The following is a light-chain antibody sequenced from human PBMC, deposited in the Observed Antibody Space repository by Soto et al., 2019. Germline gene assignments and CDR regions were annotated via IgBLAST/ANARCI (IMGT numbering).Light chain of an antibody. V-gene: IGLV2-14*01. CDR1: SSDVGGYNY. CDR2: DVS. Sequence: ALTQPASVSGSPGQSITISCTGTSSDVGGYNYVSWYQQHPGKAPKLMIYDVSNRPSGVSNRFSGSKSGNTASLTISGLQAEDEADYYCSSYTSSSTNYVFGTGTKVTVL. J-gene: IGLJ1*01. CDR3: SSYTSSSTNYV.